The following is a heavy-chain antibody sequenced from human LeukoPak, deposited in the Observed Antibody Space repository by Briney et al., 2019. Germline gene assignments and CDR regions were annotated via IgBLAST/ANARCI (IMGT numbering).Heavy chain of an antibody. CDR2: IIPIFGTA. J-gene: IGHJ6*02. CDR3: AIRGYSYGQKPPDYYYGMDV. CDR1: GGTCSSYA. D-gene: IGHD5-18*01. Sequence: SVKVSCKASGGTCSSYAISWVRQAAGQGLEWMGGIIPIFGTANYAQKFQGRVTITADESTSTAYMELSSLRSEDTAVYYCAIRGYSYGQKPPDYYYGMDVWGQGTTVTVSS. V-gene: IGHV1-69*13.